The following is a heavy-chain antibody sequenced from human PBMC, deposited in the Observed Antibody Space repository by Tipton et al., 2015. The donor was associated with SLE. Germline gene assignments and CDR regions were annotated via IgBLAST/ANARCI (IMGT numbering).Heavy chain of an antibody. J-gene: IGHJ4*02. D-gene: IGHD4/OR15-4a*01. CDR2: IYYTGST. Sequence: TLSLTCTVSGGSISSYYWNWIRHSPGKGLECIGYIYYTGSTNYNPSLKSRVTMSIDTSKNQFSLKLRSVTAADTAVYYCAGYGGHYIDYWGQGTLVTVSS. V-gene: IGHV4-59*08. CDR1: GGSISSYY. CDR3: AGYGGHYIDY.